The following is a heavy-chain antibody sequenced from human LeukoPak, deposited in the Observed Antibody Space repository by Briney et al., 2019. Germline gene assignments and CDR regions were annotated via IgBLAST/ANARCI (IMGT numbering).Heavy chain of an antibody. V-gene: IGHV3-11*01. D-gene: IGHD2-15*01. Sequence: GGSLRLSCAASGFTFSDYNMRWIRQAPGKGLEWASSISRSGSTKYYADSVKGRFTISRDNAKNSLYLQMNSLRVDDTAVYYCARRDIVVVVSASDYWGQGTLVTVSS. CDR1: GFTFSDYN. J-gene: IGHJ4*02. CDR3: ARRDIVVVVSASDY. CDR2: ISRSGSTK.